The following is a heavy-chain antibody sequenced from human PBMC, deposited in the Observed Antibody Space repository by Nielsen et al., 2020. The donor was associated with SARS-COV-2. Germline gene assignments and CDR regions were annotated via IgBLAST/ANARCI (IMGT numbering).Heavy chain of an antibody. CDR2: TWFDGSGQ. V-gene: IGHV3-33*08. J-gene: IGHJ4*02. D-gene: IGHD3-16*01. CDR3: ARDPAREYYDHTEFFDY. Sequence: GGSLRLSCTASGFTFTAYWMHWVRQAPGKGLEWVAVTWFDGSGQMYADSVKDRFTISRDNSKNTLYLQMNSLRAEDTAVYYCARDPAREYYDHTEFFDYWGQGTLVTVSS. CDR1: GFTFTAYW.